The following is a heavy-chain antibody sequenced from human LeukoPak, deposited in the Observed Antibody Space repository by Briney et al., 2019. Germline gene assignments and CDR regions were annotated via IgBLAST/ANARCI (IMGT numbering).Heavy chain of an antibody. CDR2: IYYSGST. J-gene: IGHJ4*02. CDR1: GGSISSYY. D-gene: IGHD3-9*01. Sequence: SETLSLTCTVSGGSISSYYWSWIRQPPGKGLEWIGYIYYSGSTNYNPSLKSRVTISVDTSKNQFSLKLSSVTAADTAVYYCARVCIVYDILTGYFLPTEYYFDYWGQGTLVTVSS. CDR3: ARVCIVYDILTGYFLPTEYYFDY. V-gene: IGHV4-59*12.